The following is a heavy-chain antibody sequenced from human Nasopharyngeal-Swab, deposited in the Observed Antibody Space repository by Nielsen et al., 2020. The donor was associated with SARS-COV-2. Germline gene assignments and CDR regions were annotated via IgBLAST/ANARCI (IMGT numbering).Heavy chain of an antibody. V-gene: IGHV1-69*04. D-gene: IGHD6-13*01. J-gene: IGHJ6*02. CDR1: GYTFSNYG. CDR2: IIPILGIA. CDR3: ARGNEGAAAGTGYYYYGMDV. Sequence: SVKVSCKASGYTFSNYGISWVRQAPGQGLEWMGRIIPILGIANYAQKFQGRVTITADKSTSTAYMELSSLRSEDTAVYYCARGNEGAAAGTGYYYYGMDVWGQGTTVTVSS.